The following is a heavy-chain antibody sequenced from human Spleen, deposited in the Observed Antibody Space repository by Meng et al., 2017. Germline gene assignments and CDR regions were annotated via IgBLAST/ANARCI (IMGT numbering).Heavy chain of an antibody. V-gene: IGHV1-46*01. Sequence: ASVKVSCKASGYTFTSYYMHWVRQAPGQGLEWMGIINPSGGSTSYAQKFQGRVTMTRDTSTSTVYMELTRLTSEDTAVYFCARKAGNCISTTCYSLDYWGQGTLVTVYS. J-gene: IGHJ4*02. CDR3: ARKAGNCISTTCYSLDY. CDR1: GYTFTSYY. D-gene: IGHD2-2*01. CDR2: INPSGGST.